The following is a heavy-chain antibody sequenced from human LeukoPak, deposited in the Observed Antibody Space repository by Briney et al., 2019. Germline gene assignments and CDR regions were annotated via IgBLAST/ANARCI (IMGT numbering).Heavy chain of an antibody. J-gene: IGHJ4*02. CDR3: ARRVETAYFDY. D-gene: IGHD1-1*01. Sequence: SETLSLTCTVSGGSISSSRYYWGWIRQPPGKGLEWIGSIYYSGSTYYNPSLKSRVNISIDTSKNQFSLKLSSVTAADTAVYYCARRVETAYFDYWGQGTLATVSS. CDR1: GGSISSSRYY. V-gene: IGHV4-39*01. CDR2: IYYSGST.